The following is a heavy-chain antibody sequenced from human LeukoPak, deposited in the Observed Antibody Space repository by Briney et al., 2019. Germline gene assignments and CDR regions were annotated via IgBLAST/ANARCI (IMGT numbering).Heavy chain of an antibody. Sequence: SQTLSLTCGVSGGSISSGDHSWSWIRQPPGEGLEWVGYIYTSGSTNYNPSLKSRVTISVDTSKNQFSLKLSSVTAADTAVYYCARRNGIAVAGTGRYYYYYYMDVWGKGTTVTVSS. CDR1: GGSISSGDHS. CDR3: ARRNGIAVAGTGRYYYYYYMDV. J-gene: IGHJ6*03. CDR2: IYTSGST. V-gene: IGHV4-30-2*01. D-gene: IGHD6-19*01.